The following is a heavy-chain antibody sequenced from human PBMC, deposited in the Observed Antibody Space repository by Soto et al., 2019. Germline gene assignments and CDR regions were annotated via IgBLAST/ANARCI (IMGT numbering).Heavy chain of an antibody. Sequence: ASVKVSCKASGGTLGRDAISWGRQAPGQGLEWMGGIIPIFGTANYAQKFQGRVTITADESTSTAYMELSSLRSEDTAVYYCARDRKQQLVRGGMDVWVQGTTVTGS. CDR2: IIPIFGTA. D-gene: IGHD6-13*01. CDR1: GGTLGRDA. V-gene: IGHV1-69*13. CDR3: ARDRKQQLVRGGMDV. J-gene: IGHJ6*02.